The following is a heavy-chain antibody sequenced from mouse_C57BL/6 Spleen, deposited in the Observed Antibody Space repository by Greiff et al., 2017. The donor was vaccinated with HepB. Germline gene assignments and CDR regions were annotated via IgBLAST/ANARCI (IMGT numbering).Heavy chain of an antibody. CDR1: GFTFSSYA. D-gene: IGHD2-4*01. V-gene: IGHV5-4*01. J-gene: IGHJ2*01. CDR2: ISDGGSYT. Sequence: EVQLQESGGGLVKPGGSLKLSCAASGFTFSSYAMSWVRQTPEKRLEWVATISDGGSYTYYPDNVKGRFTISRDNAKNNLYLQMSHLKSEDTAMYYCARTSYDYDRGNYFDYWGQGTTLTVSS. CDR3: ARTSYDYDRGNYFDY.